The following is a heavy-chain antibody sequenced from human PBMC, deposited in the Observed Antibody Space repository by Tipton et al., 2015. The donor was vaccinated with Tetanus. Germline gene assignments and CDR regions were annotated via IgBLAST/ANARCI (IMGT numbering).Heavy chain of an antibody. CDR1: GFTFNNYA. CDR3: ARDRDGDYAAFDY. Sequence: SLRLSCAASGFTFNNYAMTWVRQAPGKGLEWLSAISGSADRTYYADSVKGRFTISRDNSRNTLYLQMNSLRAEDTAVYYCARDRDGDYAAFDYWGQGTLVTVSS. V-gene: IGHV3-23*01. D-gene: IGHD4-17*01. CDR2: ISGSADRT. J-gene: IGHJ4*02.